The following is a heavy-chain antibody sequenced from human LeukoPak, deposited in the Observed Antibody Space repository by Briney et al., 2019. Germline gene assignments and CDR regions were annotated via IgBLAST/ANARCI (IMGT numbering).Heavy chain of an antibody. CDR2: ISSSSSYI. V-gene: IGHV3-21*01. J-gene: IGHJ4*02. Sequence: SGGSLRLSCAASGFTFSSYSMNWVRQAPGKGLEWVSSISSSSSYIYYADSVKGRFTISRDNAKNSLYLQMNSLRAEDTAVYYCARPYDTRGYFPDYWGQGTLVTVSS. D-gene: IGHD3-22*01. CDR1: GFTFSSYS. CDR3: ARPYDTRGYFPDY.